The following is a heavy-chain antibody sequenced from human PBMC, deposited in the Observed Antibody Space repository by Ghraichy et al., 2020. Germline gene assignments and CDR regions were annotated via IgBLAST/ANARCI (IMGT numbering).Heavy chain of an antibody. CDR2: INHSGST. V-gene: IGHV4-34*01. Sequence: GSLRLSCAVYGGSFSGYYWSWIRQPPGKGLEWIGEINHSGSTNYNPSLKSRVTISVDTSKNQFSLKLSSVTAADTAVYYCAGGKGSGWYRALDYWGQGTLVTVSS. D-gene: IGHD6-19*01. J-gene: IGHJ4*02. CDR3: AGGKGSGWYRALDY. CDR1: GGSFSGYY.